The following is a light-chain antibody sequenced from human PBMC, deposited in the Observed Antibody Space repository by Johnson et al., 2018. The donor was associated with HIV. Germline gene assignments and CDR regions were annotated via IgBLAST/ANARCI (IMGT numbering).Light chain of an antibody. V-gene: IGLV1-51*01. CDR3: GTWDSSLSAYV. J-gene: IGLJ1*01. CDR1: SSNIENNY. CDR2: DNN. Sequence: QPVLTQPPSVSAAPGQKVTISCSGSSSNIENNYVSWYQQLPGTALKLLIYDNNKRPSGIPDQFSGSKSGTSATLGITGLQTGDEADYYCGTWDSSLSAYVFGTGTKVTVL.